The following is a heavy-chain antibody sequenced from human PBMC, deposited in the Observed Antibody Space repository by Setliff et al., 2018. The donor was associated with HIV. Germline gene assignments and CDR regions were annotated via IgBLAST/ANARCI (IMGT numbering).Heavy chain of an antibody. V-gene: IGHV7-4-1*02. Sequence: ASVKVSCKASGYTYNNYAMNWLRQAPGQGLEWMGRINTNTGTPTYAQDFTGRFVFSLDTSVSTAYLQISSLKAEDIAVYYCARDGYYYDSSGHLAYYFDYWGQGTLVTVSS. J-gene: IGHJ4*02. CDR2: INTNTGTP. CDR1: GYTYNNYA. CDR3: ARDGYYYDSSGHLAYYFDY. D-gene: IGHD3-22*01.